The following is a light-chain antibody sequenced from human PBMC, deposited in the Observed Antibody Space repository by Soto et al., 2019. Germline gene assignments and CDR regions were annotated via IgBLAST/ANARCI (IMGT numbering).Light chain of an antibody. J-gene: IGKJ5*01. CDR2: ATS. V-gene: IGKV3-11*01. Sequence: EIVLTQSPATLSLSPGERATLSCRASHSFSYLAWYQQKPGQAPRLLIYATSNRATGIPARFSGSGSGTDFTLTISSLEPEDFAVYYCQQRSNWPITFGQGTRLEIK. CDR1: HSFSY. CDR3: QQRSNWPIT.